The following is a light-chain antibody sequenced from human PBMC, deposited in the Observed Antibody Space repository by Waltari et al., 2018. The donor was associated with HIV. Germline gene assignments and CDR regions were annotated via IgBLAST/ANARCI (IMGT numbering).Light chain of an antibody. CDR2: SNN. J-gene: IGLJ3*02. V-gene: IGLV1-44*01. CDR1: SSNIGSNT. CDR3: AAWDDSLNGWV. Sequence: QSVLTQPPSASGTPGQRVTISCSGSSSNIGSNTVNWYQHLPGTAPKLLIYSNNQRPLGVPDRFSGSKSGTSASLAISGLQSEDEADFYCAAWDDSLNGWVFGGGTKLTVL.